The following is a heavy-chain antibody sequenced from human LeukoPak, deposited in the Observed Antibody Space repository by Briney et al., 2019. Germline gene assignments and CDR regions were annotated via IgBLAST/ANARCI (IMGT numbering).Heavy chain of an antibody. Sequence: PGGSLRLSCAASGFTFSSYAMSWVRQAPGKGLEWVSDISGSGGSTYYADSVKGRFTISRDNSKNTLYLQMNSLRAEDTAVYYCARDSGYDRAPDYWGQGTLVTVSS. CDR2: ISGSGGST. CDR3: ARDSGYDRAPDY. D-gene: IGHD5-12*01. J-gene: IGHJ4*02. V-gene: IGHV3-23*01. CDR1: GFTFSSYA.